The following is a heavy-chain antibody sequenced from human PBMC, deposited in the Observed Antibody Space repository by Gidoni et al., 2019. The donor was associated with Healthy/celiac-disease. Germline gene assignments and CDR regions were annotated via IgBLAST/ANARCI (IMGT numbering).Heavy chain of an antibody. CDR3: ATQNSRTSSFDP. Sequence: EVQLVESGGGLVKPGGSLRLSCAASGFTFSSYSMNWVRQAPGKGLEWVSSISSSSSYIYYADSVKGRFTISRDNAKNSLYLQMNSLRAEDTAVYYCATQNSRTSSFDPWGQGTLVTVSS. CDR2: ISSSSSYI. J-gene: IGHJ5*02. CDR1: GFTFSSYS. D-gene: IGHD2-15*01. V-gene: IGHV3-21*01.